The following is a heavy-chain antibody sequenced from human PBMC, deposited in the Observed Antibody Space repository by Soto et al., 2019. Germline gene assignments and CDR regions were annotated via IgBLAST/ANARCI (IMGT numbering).Heavy chain of an antibody. V-gene: IGHV1-18*01. Sequence: ASGKVSGEASGYTFTHFYITWVRQAPGQGLEWMGAISPHNFNTNYAQKFRGRVTLTTEKSTNTAYMDLRSLTSDDTAVYYCARDEGGYDILTGYYKAHHFDYWGQGVPVTVSS. CDR3: ARDEGGYDILTGYYKAHHFDY. J-gene: IGHJ4*02. CDR2: ISPHNFNT. CDR1: GYTFTHFY. D-gene: IGHD3-9*01.